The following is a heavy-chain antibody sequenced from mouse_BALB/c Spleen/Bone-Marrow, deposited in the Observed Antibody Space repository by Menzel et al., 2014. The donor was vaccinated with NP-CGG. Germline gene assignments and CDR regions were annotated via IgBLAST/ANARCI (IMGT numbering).Heavy chain of an antibody. Sequence: EVKLMESGAELVKPGASVKLSCTASGFNIXDTYMHWVKQRPEQGLEWIGRIDPANGNTKYDPKFRGKATITADTSSNTAYLQLSSLTSEDTAVYYCANYYYGSSLFAYWGQGTLVTVSA. CDR1: GFNIXDTY. V-gene: IGHV14-3*02. J-gene: IGHJ3*01. CDR2: IDPANGNT. D-gene: IGHD1-1*01. CDR3: ANYYYGSSLFAY.